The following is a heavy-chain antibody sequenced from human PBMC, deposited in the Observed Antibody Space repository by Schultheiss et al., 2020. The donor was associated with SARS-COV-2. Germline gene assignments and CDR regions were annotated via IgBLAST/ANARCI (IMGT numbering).Heavy chain of an antibody. Sequence: GGSLRLSCAASGFTFSTYGMHWVRQAPGKGLEWVAVISYDGSNKYYADSVKGRFTISRDNSKNTLYLQMNSLRAEDTAVYYCARDRAAVAGDWGQGTLVTVSS. CDR1: GFTFSTYG. J-gene: IGHJ4*02. D-gene: IGHD6-19*01. CDR3: ARDRAAVAGD. CDR2: ISYDGSNK. V-gene: IGHV3-30*03.